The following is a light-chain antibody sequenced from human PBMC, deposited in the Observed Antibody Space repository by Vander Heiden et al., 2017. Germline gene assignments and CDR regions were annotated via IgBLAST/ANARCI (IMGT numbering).Light chain of an antibody. V-gene: IGKV4-1*01. CDR3: QQYYSTPLT. J-gene: IGKJ4*01. Sequence: QSVLYSSNNKNYLAWYQQKPGQPPKLLIYWASTRESGVPDRFGGSGSGTDFTLTISSLQAEDVAVYYCQQYYSTPLTFGGGTKVEIK. CDR2: WAS. CDR1: QSVLYSSNNKNY.